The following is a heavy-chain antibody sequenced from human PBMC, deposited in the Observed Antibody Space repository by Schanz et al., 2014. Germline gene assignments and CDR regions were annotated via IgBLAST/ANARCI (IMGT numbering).Heavy chain of an antibody. J-gene: IGHJ4*02. CDR2: VYHSGGT. V-gene: IGHV4-4*02. D-gene: IGHD5-18*01. CDR3: ARSVGMVRRYFDS. CDR1: GGSISNANW. Sequence: QVQLQESGPGLVKPSGTLSLTCAVSGGSISNANWWSWVRQPPGKGLQWIGEVYHSGGTNYNPSLKGRVTIPLDVSKNQFSRRLNSVTAADTAVYYCARSVGMVRRYFDSWGQGNLVTVSS.